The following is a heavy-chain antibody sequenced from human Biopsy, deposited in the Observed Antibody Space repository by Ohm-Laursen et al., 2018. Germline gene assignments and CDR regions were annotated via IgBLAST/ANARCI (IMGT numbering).Heavy chain of an antibody. CDR3: VKDIRRYFYGMDV. J-gene: IGHJ4*02. D-gene: IGHD3-10*01. CDR2: IFYDGSNT. CDR1: GFTFNNYG. Sequence: SLRLSCSASGFTFNNYGMQWVRQAPGKGLEWVAFIFYDGSNTYYADSVKGRFTISRDNAKNVLWLQMNSLRVDDTAMYYCVKDIRRYFYGMDVWGQGTLVIVSS. V-gene: IGHV3-30*18.